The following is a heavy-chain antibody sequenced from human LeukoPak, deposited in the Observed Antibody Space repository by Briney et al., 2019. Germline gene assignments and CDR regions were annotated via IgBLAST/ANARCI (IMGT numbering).Heavy chain of an antibody. V-gene: IGHV1-18*01. CDR3: AAVKTYYYDTSGYYFPLNAFDI. Sequence: ASVKVSCKASGYTFTSYGISWVRQAPGQRREWMGWISAYNGNTNYEQTLQGRVTMPTDTSTSKAYMELKSLRSDDTAVYYCAAVKTYYYDTSGYYFPLNAFDIWGQGTMVTVSS. CDR1: GYTFTSYG. J-gene: IGHJ3*02. D-gene: IGHD3-22*01. CDR2: ISAYNGNT.